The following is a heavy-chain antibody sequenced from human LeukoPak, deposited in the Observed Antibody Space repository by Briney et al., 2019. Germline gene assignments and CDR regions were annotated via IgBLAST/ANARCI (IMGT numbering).Heavy chain of an antibody. CDR3: TTDPMNILVVPGY. Sequence: GGSLRLSCAASGFTFSNAWMSWVRQAPGKGLEWVGRIKRKTDGGTTDYAAPVKGRFTISRDDSKNTLYLQMNSLKAEEPAVYYCTTDPMNILVVPGYWGQGTLVTVSS. V-gene: IGHV3-15*01. CDR1: GFTFSNAW. CDR2: IKRKTDGGTT. D-gene: IGHD2-2*01. J-gene: IGHJ4*02.